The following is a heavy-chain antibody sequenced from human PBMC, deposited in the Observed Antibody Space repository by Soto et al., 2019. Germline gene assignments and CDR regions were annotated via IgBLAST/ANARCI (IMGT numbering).Heavy chain of an antibody. V-gene: IGHV1-8*01. D-gene: IGHD6-13*01. Sequence: ASVKVSCKASGYTLTSYDINWVRQATGQGLEWMGWMNPNSGNTGYAQKFQGRVTMTRNTSISTAYMELSSLRSEDTAVYYCARHLARPSAVASAEMSAPAGKRPIAWFDPWGQGTQVTVSA. CDR3: ARHLARPSAVASAEMSAPAGKRPIAWFDP. CDR2: MNPNSGNT. J-gene: IGHJ5*02. CDR1: GYTLTSYD.